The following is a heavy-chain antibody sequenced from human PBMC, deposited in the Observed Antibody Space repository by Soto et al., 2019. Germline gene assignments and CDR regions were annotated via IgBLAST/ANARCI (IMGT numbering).Heavy chain of an antibody. D-gene: IGHD6-13*01. Sequence: EVQLVESGGGLVQPGASLRLSCAASGFTFSTYWMHWVRQAPGTGLVWVSRISGDGITTSHADSVKGRFTISRDNAKNTLYLQMNSLRAEDTAVYYCAIAGVPAALDYWGQGTLVTVSS. CDR3: AIAGVPAALDY. J-gene: IGHJ4*02. CDR1: GFTFSTYW. CDR2: ISGDGITT. V-gene: IGHV3-74*01.